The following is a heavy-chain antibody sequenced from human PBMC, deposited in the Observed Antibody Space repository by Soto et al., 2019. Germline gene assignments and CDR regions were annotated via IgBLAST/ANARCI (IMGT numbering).Heavy chain of an antibody. J-gene: IGHJ4*02. V-gene: IGHV1-18*01. Sequence: ASVKVSCKASGGTFSSYAISWVRQAPGQGLEWMGGISAYNGTTNYAQKLQGRVTMTTDTSTSTAYMELRSLRSDDTAVYYCARDSPPVDYWGQGTLVTVSS. CDR2: ISAYNGTT. CDR3: ARDSPPVDY. CDR1: GGTFSSYA.